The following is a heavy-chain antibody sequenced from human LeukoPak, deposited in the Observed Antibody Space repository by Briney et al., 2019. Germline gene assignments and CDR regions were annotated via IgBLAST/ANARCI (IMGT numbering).Heavy chain of an antibody. CDR2: INHSGST. CDR1: GGSFSGYY. CDR3: ARVTGYMIEDYFDY. J-gene: IGHJ4*02. V-gene: IGHV4-34*01. D-gene: IGHD3-22*01. Sequence: SETLSLTCAVYGGSFSGYYWSWIRQPPGKGLEWIGEINHSGSTNYNPSLKSRVTISVETSKNQFSLKLRSVTAADTAVYYCARVTGYMIEDYFDYWGQGTLVTV.